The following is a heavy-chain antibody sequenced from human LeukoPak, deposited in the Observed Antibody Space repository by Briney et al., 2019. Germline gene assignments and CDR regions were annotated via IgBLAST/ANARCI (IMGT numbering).Heavy chain of an antibody. D-gene: IGHD2-2*01. J-gene: IGHJ6*03. V-gene: IGHV4-34*01. CDR3: ARGDCSSTICYSPMDV. Sequence: NPSETLSLTCAVYGGSFSGYYWSWIRQPPGKGLEWIGSIYRSGSTNYNPSLKSRVTISVDTSKNQFSLKVRSVTAADTAVYYCARGDCSSTICYSPMDVWGKGTTVTVSS. CDR1: GGSFSGYY. CDR2: IYRSGST.